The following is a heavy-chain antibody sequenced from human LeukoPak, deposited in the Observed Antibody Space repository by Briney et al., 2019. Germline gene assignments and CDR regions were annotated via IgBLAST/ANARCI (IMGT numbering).Heavy chain of an antibody. V-gene: IGHV4-30-4*01. CDR2: IYYSGST. Sequence: SETLSLTCTVSGGSISSGDYYWSWIRQPPGKGLERIGYIYYSGSTYYNPSLKSRVTISVDTSKNQFSLKLSSVTAADTAVYYCARDEISSGAFDYWGQGTLVTVSS. CDR3: ARDEISSGAFDY. J-gene: IGHJ4*02. CDR1: GGSISSGDYY. D-gene: IGHD6-19*01.